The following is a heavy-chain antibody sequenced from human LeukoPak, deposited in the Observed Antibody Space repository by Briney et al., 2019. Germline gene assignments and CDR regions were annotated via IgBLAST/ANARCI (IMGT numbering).Heavy chain of an antibody. J-gene: IGHJ4*02. V-gene: IGHV1-69*05. CDR3: AREGQQLPDY. D-gene: IGHD6-13*01. Sequence: ASVKASCKASGGTFSSYAISWVRQAPGQGLEWMGRIIPIFGTANYAQKFQGRVTITTDESTSTAYMELSSLRSEDTAVYYCAREGQQLPDYWGQGTLVTVSS. CDR1: GGTFSSYA. CDR2: IIPIFGTA.